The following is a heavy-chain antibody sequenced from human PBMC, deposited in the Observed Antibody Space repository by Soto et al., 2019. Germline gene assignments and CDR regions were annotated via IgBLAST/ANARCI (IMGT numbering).Heavy chain of an antibody. V-gene: IGHV3-23*01. CDR3: AKDLESLFTVTTWDV. D-gene: IGHD4-4*01. CDR2: ISGSGGST. J-gene: IGHJ6*04. Sequence: EVQLLESGGGLVQPGGSLRLSCAASGFTFSSYAMSWVRQAPGKGLEWVSAISGSGGSTYYADSVKGRFTISRDNSKNTLYLQINSLRAEDTAVYYFAKDLESLFTVTTWDVWGKGTTVTVSS. CDR1: GFTFSSYA.